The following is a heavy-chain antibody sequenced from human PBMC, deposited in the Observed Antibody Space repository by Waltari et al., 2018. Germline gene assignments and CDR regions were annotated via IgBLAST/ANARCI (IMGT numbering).Heavy chain of an antibody. CDR2: IYYSGST. J-gene: IGHJ4*02. Sequence: QLQLQESGPGLVKPSETLSLTCTVSGGSISSSSYYWGWIRQPPGKGLERIGSIYYSGSTYYNPSLKSRVTISVDTSKNQFSLKLSSVTAADTAVYYCARLIRYSYAMWGQGTLVTVSS. D-gene: IGHD5-18*01. CDR1: GGSISSSSYY. CDR3: ARLIRYSYAM. V-gene: IGHV4-39*01.